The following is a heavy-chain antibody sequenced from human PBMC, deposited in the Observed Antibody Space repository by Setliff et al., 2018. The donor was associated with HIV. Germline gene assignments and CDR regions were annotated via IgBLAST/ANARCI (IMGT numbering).Heavy chain of an antibody. CDR3: ARDERPWWQSDLAY. CDR2: ISSSRSTI. V-gene: IGHV3-48*04. D-gene: IGHD2-15*01. J-gene: IGHJ4*02. Sequence: GGSLRLSCAASGFTFSSYSMNWVRQAPGKGLEWVSYISSSRSTIHYADSVKGRFTISRDNAKNSLYLQMNSLRAEDTAVYYCARDERPWWQSDLAYWGQGTLVTVSS. CDR1: GFTFSSYS.